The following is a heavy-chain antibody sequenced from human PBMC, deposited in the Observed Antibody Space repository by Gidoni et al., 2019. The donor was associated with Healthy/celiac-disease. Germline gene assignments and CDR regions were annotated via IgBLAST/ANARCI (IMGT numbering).Heavy chain of an antibody. Sequence: EVQLVESGGGLVQPGGSLRLSCAASGFTFSSYWMSWVRQAPGKGLEWVANIKQDGSEKYYVDSVKGRFTISRDNAKNSLYLQMKSLRAEDTAVYYCAGYYYDSSGYYYFDYWGQGTLVTVSS. CDR1: GFTFSSYW. CDR3: AGYYYDSSGYYYFDY. CDR2: IKQDGSEK. J-gene: IGHJ4*02. D-gene: IGHD3-22*01. V-gene: IGHV3-7*03.